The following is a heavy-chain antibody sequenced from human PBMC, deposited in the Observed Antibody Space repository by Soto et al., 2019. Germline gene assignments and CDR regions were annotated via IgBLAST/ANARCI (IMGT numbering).Heavy chain of an antibody. J-gene: IGHJ3*02. CDR3: ARLYYYDSSGTDAFDI. CDR2: IYYSGST. Sequence: QVQLQESGPGLVKPSETLSLTCTVSGGSISSYYWSWIRQPPGKGLEWIGYIYYSGSTNYNPSLKSRVTRSVDTSKNQFSLKLSSVTAADTAVYYCARLYYYDSSGTDAFDIWGQGTMVTVSS. D-gene: IGHD3-22*01. V-gene: IGHV4-59*01. CDR1: GGSISSYY.